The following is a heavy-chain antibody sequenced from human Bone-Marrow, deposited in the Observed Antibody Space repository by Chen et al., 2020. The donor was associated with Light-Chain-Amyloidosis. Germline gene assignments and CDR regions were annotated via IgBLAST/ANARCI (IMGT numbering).Heavy chain of an antibody. Sequence: GPGLEKPSGTLSLTCAVSGDSLSSSHWWSWVRQPPGKGLEWIGEIYHSGSTNYNPSLKSRVTISVDKSKNQFSLNLSSVTAADTAVYYCARAWGSSSGSLEYWGQGTLVTVSS. CDR1: GDSLSSSHW. CDR3: ARAWGSSSGSLEY. J-gene: IGHJ4*02. V-gene: IGHV4-4*02. D-gene: IGHD6-19*01. CDR2: IYHSGST.